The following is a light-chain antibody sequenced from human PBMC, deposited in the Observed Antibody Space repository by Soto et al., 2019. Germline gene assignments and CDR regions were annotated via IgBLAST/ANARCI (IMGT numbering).Light chain of an antibody. Sequence: DIQMIQSPSSLSASVGDRVTITCQASQDIKNYLNWYQQKPGKAPKLLIYDVSNLKTGVPSRFSGSGSVTHFSLTISSLQPEDVATDYCQHYDHLPPLTFGGGTRVQIK. CDR3: QHYDHLPPLT. J-gene: IGKJ4*01. V-gene: IGKV1-33*01. CDR2: DVS. CDR1: QDIKNY.